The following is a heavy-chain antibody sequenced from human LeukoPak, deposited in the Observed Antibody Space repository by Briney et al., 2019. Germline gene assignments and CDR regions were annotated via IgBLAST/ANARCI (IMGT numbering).Heavy chain of an antibody. D-gene: IGHD2-21*01. CDR3: ARDRDWNKYFDY. Sequence: GGSLRLSCAASGFAFSKYGMHWVRQAPGKGLEWVAFIRSDGSETYYADSVGGRFALSRDNSKTTLFLQMNSLRLEDTAVYYCARDRDWNKYFDYWGQGTLVAV. CDR1: GFAFSKYG. CDR2: IRSDGSET. J-gene: IGHJ4*02. V-gene: IGHV3-30*02.